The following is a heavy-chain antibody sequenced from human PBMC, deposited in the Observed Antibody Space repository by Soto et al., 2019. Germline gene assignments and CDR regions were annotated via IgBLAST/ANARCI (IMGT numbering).Heavy chain of an antibody. CDR2: IGESGTPT. Sequence: EVQLLESGGGLVQPGGALRLSCAASGFTFSSDAMKWVRQAPGKGLEWVSLIGESGTPTYYADSGKGRFTISRDNSGNTLFLEMYSLRAEDTAVYYCARYIPGVRYYGMDVWGQGTTVTVSS. CDR1: GFTFSSDA. D-gene: IGHD2-2*01. V-gene: IGHV3-23*01. CDR3: ARYIPGVRYYGMDV. J-gene: IGHJ6*02.